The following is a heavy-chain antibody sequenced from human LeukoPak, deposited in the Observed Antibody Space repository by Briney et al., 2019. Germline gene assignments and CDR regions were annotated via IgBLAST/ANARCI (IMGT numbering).Heavy chain of an antibody. CDR3: ARDTAARYSRVFDY. Sequence: PSETLSRTCTVSGGSISSYYWSWIRQPPGKGLEWFGYIYYSGSTNYNPSLKSRVTISVDTSKNQFSLKLSSVTAADTAVYYCARDTAARYSRVFDYWGQGTLVTVSS. J-gene: IGHJ4*02. D-gene: IGHD2-15*01. CDR1: GGSISSYY. CDR2: IYYSGST. V-gene: IGHV4-59*01.